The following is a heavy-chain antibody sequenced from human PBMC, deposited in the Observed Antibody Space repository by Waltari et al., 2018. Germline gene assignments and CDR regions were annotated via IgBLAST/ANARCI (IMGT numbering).Heavy chain of an antibody. D-gene: IGHD3-22*01. Sequence: EVQLVESGGGLVQPGGSLRLSCAASGFTFSSYEMNWVRQAPGKGLAWVSYISSSGSTIYYADSVKGRFTISRDNAKNSLYLQMNSLRAEDTAVYYCARDGPNYYDSSGYYLPGYFDYWGQGTLVTVSS. V-gene: IGHV3-48*03. CDR2: ISSSGSTI. CDR3: ARDGPNYYDSSGYYLPGYFDY. J-gene: IGHJ4*02. CDR1: GFTFSSYE.